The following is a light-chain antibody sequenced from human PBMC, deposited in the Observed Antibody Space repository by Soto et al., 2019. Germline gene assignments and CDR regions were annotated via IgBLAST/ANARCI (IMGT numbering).Light chain of an antibody. CDR1: QSLRSS. J-gene: IGKJ5*01. V-gene: IGKV3-11*01. CDR3: QQRSNWPRT. Sequence: EIVLTQSPASLSSFPGDRVTLSCRASQSLRSSLAWYQQKPGQAPRLLIYDASTRATGIPARFSGSGSGTEFTLTISGLQSEDFAVYDCQQRSNWPRTFGQGTRLEIK. CDR2: DAS.